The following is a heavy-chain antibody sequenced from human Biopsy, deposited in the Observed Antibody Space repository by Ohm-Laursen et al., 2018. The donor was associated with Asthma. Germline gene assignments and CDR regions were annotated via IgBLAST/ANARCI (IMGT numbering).Heavy chain of an antibody. CDR3: ARTTYGDDGFDP. D-gene: IGHD4-17*01. V-gene: IGHV4-31*03. J-gene: IGHJ5*02. CDR2: IYYSGST. CDR1: GSSINIGDYY. Sequence: TLSLTCPVSGSSINIGDYYWSWIRQHPVKGLEWIGYIYYSGSTYYNPSLKSRVSISLDTSKNQFSLSLTSVTAADTAVYYCARTTYGDDGFDPWGQGTLVTVSS.